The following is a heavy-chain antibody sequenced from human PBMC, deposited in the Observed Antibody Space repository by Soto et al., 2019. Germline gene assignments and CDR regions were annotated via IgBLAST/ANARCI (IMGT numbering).Heavy chain of an antibody. CDR1: GGSISSGGDT. J-gene: IGHJ5*02. Sequence: SETLSLTCAVSGGSISSGGDTWSWIRQPPGKGLEWIGYIYHSGSTYYNPSLKSRVTISVDGSKDQFSLKLTSVTAADTAVYYCARATNEDWFDPWGQGTLVTVSS. CDR2: IYHSGST. V-gene: IGHV4-30-2*01. D-gene: IGHD1-1*01. CDR3: ARATNEDWFDP.